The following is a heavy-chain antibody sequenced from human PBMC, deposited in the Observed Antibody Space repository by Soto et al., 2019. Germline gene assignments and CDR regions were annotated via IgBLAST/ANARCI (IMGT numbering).Heavy chain of an antibody. J-gene: IGHJ4*02. CDR3: AKESPYGGSSGSRTYYFDY. V-gene: IGHV5-51*01. Sequence: GESLKISCQGSGYSFTSYWIGWVRQMPGKGLEWMGIIYPGDSDTRYSPSFQGQVTISADKSISTAYLQMNSLRAEDTALYYCAKESPYGGSSGSRTYYFDYWGQGTLVTVSS. D-gene: IGHD2-15*01. CDR1: GYSFTSYW. CDR2: IYPGDSDT.